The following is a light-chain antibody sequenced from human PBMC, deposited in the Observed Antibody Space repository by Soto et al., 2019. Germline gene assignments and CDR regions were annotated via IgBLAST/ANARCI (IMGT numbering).Light chain of an antibody. CDR2: TTN. V-gene: IGLV1-44*01. J-gene: IGLJ3*02. CDR1: SSTIGSKT. CDR3: AAWNDSLNGVV. Sequence: QSVLTQPPSASGTPGQRVTISCSGSSSTIGSKTLNWYQHLPGSAPKLLIYTTNQRPSGVPARFSGSKSGTSASLAISGLQPEDEADYYCAAWNDSLNGVVFGGGTKLTVL.